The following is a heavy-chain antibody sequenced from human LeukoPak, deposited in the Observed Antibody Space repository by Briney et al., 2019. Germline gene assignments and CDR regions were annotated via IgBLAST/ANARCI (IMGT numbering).Heavy chain of an antibody. D-gene: IGHD3-16*01. CDR3: ARLGDRGSDY. V-gene: IGHV4-39*01. Sequence: SETLSLTCTVSGGSISSSSYYWGWIRQPPGKGLEWIGSIYYSGSTYYNPSLKSRVTISVDTSKNQFSLKLSSVTAADTAVYYCARLGDRGSDYWGQGTLVTVSS. CDR2: IYYSGST. J-gene: IGHJ4*02. CDR1: GGSISSSSYY.